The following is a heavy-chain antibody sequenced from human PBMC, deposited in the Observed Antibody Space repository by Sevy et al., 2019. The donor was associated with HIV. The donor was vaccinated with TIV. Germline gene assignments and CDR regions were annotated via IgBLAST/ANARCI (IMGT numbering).Heavy chain of an antibody. V-gene: IGHV3-21*01. J-gene: IGHJ6*02. CDR2: ISSSSSYI. Sequence: GGSLRLSCAASGFTFSSYSMNWVRQAPGKGLEWVSSISSSSSYIYYADSVKGRFTISRDNAKNSLYLQMNSLRAEDTAVYYCASLGAVALGYGMDVWGQGTTVTVSS. CDR3: ASLGAVALGYGMDV. CDR1: GFTFSSYS. D-gene: IGHD6-19*01.